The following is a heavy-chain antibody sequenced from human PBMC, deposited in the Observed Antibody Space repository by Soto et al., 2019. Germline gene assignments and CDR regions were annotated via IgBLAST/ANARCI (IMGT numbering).Heavy chain of an antibody. V-gene: IGHV1-69*13. CDR3: ARVSTMVRGVISYYYGMDV. CDR2: IIPIFGTA. Sequence: SVKVSCKDTGGLFSSYAVSWVRQAPGQGLEWMGGIIPIFGTANYAQKFQGRVTITADESTSTAYMELSSLRSEDTAVYYCARVSTMVRGVISYYYGMDVWGQGTTVTVSS. D-gene: IGHD3-10*01. CDR1: GGLFSSYA. J-gene: IGHJ6*02.